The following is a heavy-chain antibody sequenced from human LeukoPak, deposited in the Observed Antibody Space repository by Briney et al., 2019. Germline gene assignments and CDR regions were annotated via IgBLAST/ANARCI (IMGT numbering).Heavy chain of an antibody. J-gene: IGHJ4*02. CDR2: IYPGDSDT. Sequence: GESLKIPCKGSGYSFTSYWIGGVRQIPGKGLEWMGIIYPGDSDTRYRPSFQGQVTISADKSISTAYLQWSSLKASDTAMYYCARWRTGQTEKYHFDYWGQGTLVTVSS. D-gene: IGHD1-1*01. V-gene: IGHV5-51*01. CDR1: GYSFTSYW. CDR3: ARWRTGQTEKYHFDY.